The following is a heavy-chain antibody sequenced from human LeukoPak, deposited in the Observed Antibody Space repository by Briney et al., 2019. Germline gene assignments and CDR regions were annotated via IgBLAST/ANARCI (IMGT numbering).Heavy chain of an antibody. Sequence: SETLSLTCTVSGGSISSYYWSWIRQPPGKGLEWIGYIYYSGSTNYNPSLKSRVIISVDTSKNQFSLKLSFVTAADTAVYYCARDLGGVTDYWGQGTLVTVSS. V-gene: IGHV4-59*01. D-gene: IGHD1-26*01. CDR2: IYYSGST. CDR3: ARDLGGVTDY. J-gene: IGHJ4*02. CDR1: GGSISSYY.